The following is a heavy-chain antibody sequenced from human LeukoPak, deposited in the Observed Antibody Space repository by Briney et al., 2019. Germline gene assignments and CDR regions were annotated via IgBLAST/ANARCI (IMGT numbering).Heavy chain of an antibody. CDR2: ISFGVCT. Sequence: NTSQTLSLTCTVSGGSISSNNYFWGWIHRPQGRGLEWIATISFGVCTYYNPSLPSRVTLSADTSKNRFSLKLSSVTAADTAVYFCASDLIAEGGSTLGSWGQGTLVTVSS. CDR3: ASDLIAEGGSTLGS. D-gene: IGHD6-13*01. J-gene: IGHJ5*02. V-gene: IGHV4-39*01. CDR1: GGSISSNNYF.